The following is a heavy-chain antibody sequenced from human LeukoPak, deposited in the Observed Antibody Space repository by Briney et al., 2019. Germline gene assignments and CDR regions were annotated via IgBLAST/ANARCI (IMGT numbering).Heavy chain of an antibody. CDR2: IYNSGST. D-gene: IGHD4-23*01. CDR1: GGSISSSSYY. CDR3: ARSTVVRTLLGY. J-gene: IGHJ4*02. V-gene: IGHV4-61*05. Sequence: SETLSLTCTVSGGSISSSSYYWGWIRQPPGKGLEWIGYIYNSGSTNYNPSLKSRVTISVDTSKNQFSLKLRSVTAADTAVYYCARSTVVRTLLGYWGQGTLVTVSS.